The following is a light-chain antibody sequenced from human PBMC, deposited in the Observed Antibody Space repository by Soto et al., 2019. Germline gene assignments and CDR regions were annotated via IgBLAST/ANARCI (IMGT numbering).Light chain of an antibody. CDR1: SSDVGGYNY. Sequence: HSVLTQPASGSGSPGQSITISCTGTSSDVGGYNYVSWYQHHPGKAPKLMIFDVSNRPSGVSNRFSGSKPGNTASLTISGLQPEDEADYYCSSYTTSNTRQIVFGTGTKVTVL. J-gene: IGLJ1*01. V-gene: IGLV2-14*03. CDR2: DVS. CDR3: SSYTTSNTRQIV.